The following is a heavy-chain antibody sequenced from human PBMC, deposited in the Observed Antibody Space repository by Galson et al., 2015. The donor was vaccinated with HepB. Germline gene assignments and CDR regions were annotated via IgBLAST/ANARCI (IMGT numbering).Heavy chain of an antibody. CDR3: ASGVIAVAGSDAFDI. CDR1: GYTFTSYG. J-gene: IGHJ3*02. CDR2: INPNSGGT. D-gene: IGHD6-19*01. Sequence: SVKVSCKASGYTFTSYGISWVRQAPGQGLEWMGWINPNSGGTNYAQKFQGRVSMTRDTSVSTAYMELSRLRSDDTAVYYCASGVIAVAGSDAFDIWGHGTMVTVSS. V-gene: IGHV1-2*02.